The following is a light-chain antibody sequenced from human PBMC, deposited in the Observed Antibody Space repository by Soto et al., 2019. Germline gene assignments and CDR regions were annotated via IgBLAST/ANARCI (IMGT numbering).Light chain of an antibody. J-gene: IGKJ5*01. CDR3: QQSYTTPVT. CDR2: SAS. Sequence: DIQMTQSPSTLSASVGHRVTITGRASQTIRKYLNWYQQKPGKAPELLIHSASTLHTGVPSRFSGSGSGTDFALTITSLQPEDFATYYCQQSYTTPVTFGQGTRLEIK. V-gene: IGKV1-39*01. CDR1: QTIRKY.